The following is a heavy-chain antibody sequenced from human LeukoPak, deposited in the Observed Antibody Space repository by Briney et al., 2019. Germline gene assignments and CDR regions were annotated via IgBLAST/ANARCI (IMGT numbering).Heavy chain of an antibody. Sequence: SETLSLTCAVYGGSFSGYYWSWIRQPPGKGLEWIGEINHSGSTNYNPSLKSRVTISVDTSKNQFSLKLSSVTAADTAVYYCARHLVGWWLNWFDPWGQGTLVTVSS. J-gene: IGHJ5*02. V-gene: IGHV4-34*01. CDR2: INHSGST. CDR3: ARHLVGWWLNWFDP. D-gene: IGHD2-21*01. CDR1: GGSFSGYY.